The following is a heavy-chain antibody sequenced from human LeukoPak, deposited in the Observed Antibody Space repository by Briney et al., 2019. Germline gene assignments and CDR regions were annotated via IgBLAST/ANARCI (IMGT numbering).Heavy chain of an antibody. D-gene: IGHD1-1*01. CDR2: INTSTGNP. V-gene: IGHV7-4-1*02. CDR1: GYTFTSYA. CDR3: ARDSWDWNQNWFDP. J-gene: IGHJ5*02. Sequence: ASVKVSCKASGYTFTSYAMNWVRQAPGQGLEWMGWINTSTGNPTYAQGFTGRFVFSLDTSVSTAYLQISSLKAEDTAVYCCARDSWDWNQNWFDPWGQGTLVTVSS.